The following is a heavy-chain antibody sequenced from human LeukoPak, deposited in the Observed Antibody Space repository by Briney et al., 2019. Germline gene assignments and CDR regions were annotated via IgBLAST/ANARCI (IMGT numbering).Heavy chain of an antibody. Sequence: PGGSLRLSCAASGFTFSNFWMSWVRQVPGEGLEWVANIKEDGSEIHYVDSVKGRFTISRDNSPNYLYMHMHSLRAEDTAVYYCTRDRQGSGIYSTDYWGRGTLVTVSS. CDR2: IKEDGSEI. D-gene: IGHD3-10*01. CDR3: TRDRQGSGIYSTDY. V-gene: IGHV3-7*01. CDR1: GFTFSNFW. J-gene: IGHJ4*02.